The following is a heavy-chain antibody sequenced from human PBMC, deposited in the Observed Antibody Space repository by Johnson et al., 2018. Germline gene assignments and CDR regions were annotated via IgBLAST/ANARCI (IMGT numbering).Heavy chain of an antibody. V-gene: IGHV1-69*01. CDR3: ARDSGYDWGYFDY. Sequence: VQLVESGAEVKKPGSSVKVSCKASGGTFSSYTISWVRQAPGQGLEWRGGIIPISGTPTYAQKFQGRVTITADQSTTTAYMELRSLRFDVTALYYCARDSGYDWGYFDYWGQGSLVTVSS. CDR2: IIPISGTP. CDR1: GGTFSSYT. J-gene: IGHJ4*02. D-gene: IGHD5-12*01.